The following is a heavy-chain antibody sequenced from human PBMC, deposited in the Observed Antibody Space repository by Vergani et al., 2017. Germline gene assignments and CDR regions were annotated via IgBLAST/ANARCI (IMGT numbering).Heavy chain of an antibody. V-gene: IGHV1-3*01. CDR2: INAGNGNT. Sequence: QVQLVQSGAEVKKPGASVKVSCKASGYTFTSYAMHWVRQAPGQRLEWMGWINAGNGNTKYSQKFPGRVTLTRDTSASTAYMELSSLRSEDTAVYYCAIVYYYGSGSYYHYWGQGTLVTVSS. J-gene: IGHJ4*02. D-gene: IGHD3-10*01. CDR3: AIVYYYGSGSYYHY. CDR1: GYTFTSYA.